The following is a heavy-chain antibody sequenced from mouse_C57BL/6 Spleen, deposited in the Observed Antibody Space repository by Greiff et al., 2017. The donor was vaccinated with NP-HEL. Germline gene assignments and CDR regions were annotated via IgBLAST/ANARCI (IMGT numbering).Heavy chain of an antibody. CDR3: ARSGDYLPYFDY. J-gene: IGHJ2*01. CDR2: INPNNGGT. D-gene: IGHD2-4*01. CDR1: GYTFTDYN. V-gene: IGHV1-18*01. Sequence: EVQLQESGPELVKPGASVKIPCKASGYTFTDYNMDWVKQSPGKSLEWIGDINPNNGGTIYNQKFKGKATLTVDKSSSTAYMQLRSLTSEDTAVYYCARSGDYLPYFDYWGQGTTLTVSS.